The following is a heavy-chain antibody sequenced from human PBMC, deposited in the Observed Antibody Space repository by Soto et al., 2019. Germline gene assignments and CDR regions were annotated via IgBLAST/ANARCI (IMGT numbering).Heavy chain of an antibody. CDR2: IYYSGST. V-gene: IGHV4-59*08. CDR1: GGSISSYY. D-gene: IGHD6-19*01. Sequence: QVQLQESGPGLVKPSETLSLTCTVSGGSISSYYWSWIRQPPGKGLEWIGYIYYSGSTNYNPSLKSRVTISVDTSKNQFSLKLSSVTAADTAVYYCARRSSGWFFDPWGQGTLVTVSS. CDR3: ARRSSGWFFDP. J-gene: IGHJ5*02.